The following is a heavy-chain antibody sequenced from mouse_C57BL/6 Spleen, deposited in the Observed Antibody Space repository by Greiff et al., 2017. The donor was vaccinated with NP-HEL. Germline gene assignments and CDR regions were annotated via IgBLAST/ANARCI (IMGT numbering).Heavy chain of an antibody. CDR3: ARRWLLQGDYYAMDY. CDR2: ILPGSGST. J-gene: IGHJ4*01. CDR1: GYTLTGYW. V-gene: IGHV1-9*01. D-gene: IGHD2-3*01. Sequence: VQLQQSGAELMKPGASVKLSCKATGYTLTGYWIEWVKQRPGHGLEWIGEILPGSGSTNYNEKFKGKATFTADTSSNTAYMQLSSLTTEDSAIYDCARRWLLQGDYYAMDYWGQGTSVTVSS.